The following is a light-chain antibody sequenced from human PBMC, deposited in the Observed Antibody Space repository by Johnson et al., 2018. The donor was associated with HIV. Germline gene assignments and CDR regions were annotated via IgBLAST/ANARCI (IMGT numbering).Light chain of an antibody. CDR1: SSNIGNAY. V-gene: IGLV1-51*01. Sequence: QSVLTQPPSVSAAPGQKVTISCSGRSSNIGNAYVSWYQQLPGTAPKLLIYDNNKRPSGIPDRFSGSKSGTSSTLGITGLQTGDEADYYCGTWDNSLNTGGGFGAGTKVTVL. CDR2: DNN. CDR3: GTWDNSLNTGGG. J-gene: IGLJ1*01.